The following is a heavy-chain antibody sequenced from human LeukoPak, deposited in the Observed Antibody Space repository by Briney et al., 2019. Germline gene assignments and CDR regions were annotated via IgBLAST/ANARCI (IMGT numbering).Heavy chain of an antibody. J-gene: IGHJ4*02. Sequence: GASLKVSCTVSVYTLTALSMHSVRQAPGKGLEWMGGFDPEDGETIYAQKFQGRVTMTEDTSTDTAYMELSSLRSEDTAVYYCATIRDPPEIYDSSGYTFDYWGQGTLVTVSS. V-gene: IGHV1-24*01. CDR2: FDPEDGET. CDR3: ATIRDPPEIYDSSGYTFDY. CDR1: VYTLTALS. D-gene: IGHD3-22*01.